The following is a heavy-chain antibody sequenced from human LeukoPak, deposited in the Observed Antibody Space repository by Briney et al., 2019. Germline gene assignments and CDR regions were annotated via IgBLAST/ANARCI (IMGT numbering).Heavy chain of an antibody. CDR1: GGSFSGYY. Sequence: SETLYLTCAVYGGSFSGYYWSWIRQPPGKGLEWIGEINHSGSTNYNPSLKSRVTISVDTSKNQFSLKLSSVTAADTAVYYCARGPALPYGNSVAYYFDYWGQGTLVTVSS. CDR3: ARGPALPYGNSVAYYFDY. D-gene: IGHD4-23*01. CDR2: INHSGST. V-gene: IGHV4-34*01. J-gene: IGHJ4*02.